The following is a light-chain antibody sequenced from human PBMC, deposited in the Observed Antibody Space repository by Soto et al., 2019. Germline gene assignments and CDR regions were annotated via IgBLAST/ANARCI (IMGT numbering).Light chain of an antibody. V-gene: IGKV3-15*01. CDR3: QQYNNWWT. CDR2: GAS. J-gene: IGKJ1*01. Sequence: EIVMTQSPATLSVSPGERATLSCRAIQRFSSNLAGYQQKLGQAPRLLIYGASTRATGIPARFSGSGSGTEFTLTISSLQSEDFAVYYCQQYNNWWTFGQGTKVEIK. CDR1: QRFSSN.